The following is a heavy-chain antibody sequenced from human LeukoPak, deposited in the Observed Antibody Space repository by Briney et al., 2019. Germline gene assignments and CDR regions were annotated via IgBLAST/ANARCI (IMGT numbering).Heavy chain of an antibody. CDR1: GFTFSSYV. CDR3: ARDGEGHCSGGSCYFNWIDP. V-gene: IGHV3-33*01. Sequence: GRSLRLSCAASGFTFSSYVMHWVRQAPGKGLEWVAVIWYDGNEKYYADSVKGRFTISRDNSKNTLYLQMNSLRAEDTAVYYCARDGEGHCSGGSCYFNWIDPWGQGTLVTVSS. J-gene: IGHJ5*02. CDR2: IWYDGNEK. D-gene: IGHD2-15*01.